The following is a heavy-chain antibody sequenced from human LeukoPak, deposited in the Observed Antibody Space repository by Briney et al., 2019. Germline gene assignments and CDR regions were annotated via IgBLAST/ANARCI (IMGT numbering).Heavy chain of an antibody. CDR2: INSDGSST. J-gene: IGHJ4*02. CDR3: VRESSLKY. V-gene: IGHV3-74*01. CDR1: GFTFSSHW. Sequence: GGSLRLSCAASGFTFSSHWMHWVRQAPGEGLVWVSGINSDGSSTSCADSVKGRFTISRDNAKNTLYVQMNSLRAEDTAVYYCVRESSLKYWGQGTLVTVSS. D-gene: IGHD6-19*01.